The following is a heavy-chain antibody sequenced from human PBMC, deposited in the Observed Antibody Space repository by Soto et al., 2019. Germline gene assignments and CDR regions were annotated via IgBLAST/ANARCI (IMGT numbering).Heavy chain of an antibody. J-gene: IGHJ4*02. Sequence: GGSLRLSCAASGFTFDDYAMHWVRQAPGKGLEWVSGISWNSGSIGYADSVKGRFTISRDNAKNSLYLQMNSLRAEDTALYYCAKDIFTSTVTPTFDYWGQGTLVTVSS. CDR1: GFTFDDYA. V-gene: IGHV3-9*01. CDR2: ISWNSGSI. CDR3: AKDIFTSTVTPTFDY. D-gene: IGHD4-4*01.